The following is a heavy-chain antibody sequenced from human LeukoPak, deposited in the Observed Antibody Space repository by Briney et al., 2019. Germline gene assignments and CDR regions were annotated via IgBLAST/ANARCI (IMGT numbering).Heavy chain of an antibody. CDR1: GYTFTSYG. CDR3: ARDPYYGSGSYNWFDP. J-gene: IGHJ5*02. Sequence: ASVKVSCKASGYTFTSYGISWVRQAPGQGLEWMGWISAYNGNTNYAQKLQGRVTMTTDTSTGTAYMELRSLRSDDTAVYYCARDPYYGSGSYNWFDPWGQGTLVTVSS. CDR2: ISAYNGNT. D-gene: IGHD3-10*01. V-gene: IGHV1-18*01.